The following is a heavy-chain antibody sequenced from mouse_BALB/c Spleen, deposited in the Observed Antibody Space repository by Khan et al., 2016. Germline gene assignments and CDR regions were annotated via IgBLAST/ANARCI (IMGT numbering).Heavy chain of an antibody. CDR3: AREGCGNGGY. CDR1: GFTFSNYA. J-gene: IGHJ2*01. D-gene: IGHD2-1*01. Sequence: EVQLVESGGGLVKPGGSLKLSCAASGFTFSNYAMSWVRQTPEKRLEWVASISSGGSTYYPDSVKGRITISRDNAGNILSLQMSSLRAEDTAMYYCAREGCGNGGYWGQGTTLTVSS. V-gene: IGHV5-6-5*01. CDR2: ISSGGST.